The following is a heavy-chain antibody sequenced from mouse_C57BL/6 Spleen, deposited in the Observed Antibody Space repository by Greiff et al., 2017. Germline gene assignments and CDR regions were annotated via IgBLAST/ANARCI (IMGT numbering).Heavy chain of an antibody. J-gene: IGHJ4*01. CDR3: STGSNYPYYAMDY. Sequence: QVQLQQPGAELVKPGASVKLSCKASGYTFTSYWITWVKQRPGQGLEWIGDIYPGSGSTNYNEKFKSKATLTVDTSSSTAYMQLSSLTSEDSAVYYFSTGSNYPYYAMDYWGQGTSGTVST. V-gene: IGHV1-55*01. D-gene: IGHD2-5*01. CDR2: IYPGSGST. CDR1: GYTFTSYW.